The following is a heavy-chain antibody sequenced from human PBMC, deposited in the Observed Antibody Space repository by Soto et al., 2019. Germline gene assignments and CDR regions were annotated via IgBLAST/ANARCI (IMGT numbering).Heavy chain of an antibody. Sequence: GGSLRLSCAASGFTFSDYYMSWIRQAPGKGLEWVSYISSSGSTIYYADSVKGRFTISRDNAKNSLYLQMNSLRAEDTAVYYCAREAIFGVVRYYYYYMDVWGKGTTVTVSS. J-gene: IGHJ6*03. CDR3: AREAIFGVVRYYYYYMDV. D-gene: IGHD3-3*01. CDR2: ISSSGSTI. CDR1: GFTFSDYY. V-gene: IGHV3-11*01.